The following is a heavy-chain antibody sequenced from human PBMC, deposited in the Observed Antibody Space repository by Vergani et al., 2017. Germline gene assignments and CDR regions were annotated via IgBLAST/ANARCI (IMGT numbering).Heavy chain of an antibody. CDR3: AGGYPYCSSTSCYRFDY. D-gene: IGHD2-2*02. J-gene: IGHJ4*02. V-gene: IGHV1-69*01. CDR2: IIPIFGTA. CDR1: GGTFSSYA. Sequence: QVQLVQSGAEVKKPGSSVKVSCKASGGTFSSYAISWVRQAPGQGLEWMGGIIPIFGTANYAQKFQGRVTITADESTSTAYMELSSLRSEDTAVYYCAGGYPYCSSTSCYRFDYWGQGTLVTVSS.